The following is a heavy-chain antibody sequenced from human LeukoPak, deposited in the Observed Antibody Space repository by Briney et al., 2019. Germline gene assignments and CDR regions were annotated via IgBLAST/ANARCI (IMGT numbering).Heavy chain of an antibody. CDR1: GGSFSGYY. CDR3: ARRLSSSWQPKYYFDY. V-gene: IGHV4-34*01. J-gene: IGHJ4*02. CDR2: INHSGST. D-gene: IGHD6-13*01. Sequence: PSETLSLTCAVYGGSFSGYYWSWIRQPPGKGLEWIGKINHSGSTNYNPSLKSRVTISVDTSKNQFSLKLSSVTAADTAVYYCARRLSSSWQPKYYFDYWGQGTLVTVSS.